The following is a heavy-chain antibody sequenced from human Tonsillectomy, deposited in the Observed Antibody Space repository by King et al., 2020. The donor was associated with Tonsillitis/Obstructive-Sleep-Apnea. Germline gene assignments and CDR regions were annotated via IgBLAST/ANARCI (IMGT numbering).Heavy chain of an antibody. CDR1: GYTFTTYS. J-gene: IGHJ6*03. CDR2: INPSGGST. D-gene: IGHD3-9*01. CDR3: ARAPSRYYHYMDV. V-gene: IGHV1-46*01. Sequence: QLVQSGAEVKKPGASVKVSCKASGYTFTTYSMHWVRQAPGQGLEWMGVINPSGGSTSYAQKFLGRVTMTRDTSTTTVYMELGSRRSEDTAVYYCARAPSRYYHYMDVWGKGTTVTVSS.